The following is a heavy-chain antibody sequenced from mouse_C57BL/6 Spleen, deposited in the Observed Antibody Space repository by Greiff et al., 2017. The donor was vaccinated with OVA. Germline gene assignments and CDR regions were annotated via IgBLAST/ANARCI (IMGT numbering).Heavy chain of an antibody. CDR2: ISYSGST. D-gene: IGHD1-1*01. Sequence: EVQLQESGPGMVKPSQSLSLTCTVTGYSITSGYDWHWIRHFPGNKLEWMGYISYSGSTNYNPSPKSRISITHDTSKNHFFLKLNYETTEDTATYYCEREGGGSSYGGFAYWGQGTLVTVSA. V-gene: IGHV3-1*01. J-gene: IGHJ3*01. CDR1: GYSITSGYD. CDR3: EREGGGSSYGGFAY.